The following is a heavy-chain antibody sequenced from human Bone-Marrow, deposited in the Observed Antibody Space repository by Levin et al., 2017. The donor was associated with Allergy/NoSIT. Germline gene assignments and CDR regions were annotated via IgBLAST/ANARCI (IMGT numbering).Heavy chain of an antibody. CDR3: ARVRVGGSTKNAFDV. D-gene: IGHD1-26*01. Sequence: SGPTLVKPTQTLTLTCTFSGFSLDTGGMCVSWIRQSPGKALEWLALIDSEDYKFYSSSLLTRLTISKDTSKNQVPLTMTNMVPQDTATYYCARVRVGGSTKNAFDVWGQGTMVTVSS. CDR1: GFSLDTGGMC. J-gene: IGHJ3*01. CDR2: IDSEDYK. V-gene: IGHV2-70*01.